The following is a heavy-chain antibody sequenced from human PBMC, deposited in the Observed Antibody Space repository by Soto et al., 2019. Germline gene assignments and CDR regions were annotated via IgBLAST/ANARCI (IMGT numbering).Heavy chain of an antibody. CDR2: IGGTRGKT. CDR3: ARVRGAAAGGYFDY. CDR1: GFTFSTYA. Sequence: EVQLLESGGGLVQPGVSLRLSCAASGFTFSTYAITWVRQAPGKGLEWVSSIGGTRGKTYYADSVTGRFTISRDNYKDTGYLQINILGAEDTALYFCARVRGAAAGGYFDYWGQGALVTGSS. V-gene: IGHV3-23*01. J-gene: IGHJ4*02. D-gene: IGHD6-13*01.